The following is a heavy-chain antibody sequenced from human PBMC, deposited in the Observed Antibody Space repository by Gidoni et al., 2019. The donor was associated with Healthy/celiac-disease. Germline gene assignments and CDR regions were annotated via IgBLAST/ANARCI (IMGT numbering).Heavy chain of an antibody. CDR2: ISSSGSTI. CDR1: GFTFSSYE. D-gene: IGHD3-16*01. J-gene: IGHJ5*02. CDR3: ASWGGFISSAVNWFDP. V-gene: IGHV3-48*03. Sequence: LVQPGGSLRLSCAASGFTFSSYEMNWVRQDPGKGLEWVSYISSSGSTIYYADSVKGRFTISRDNAKNSLYLQMNGLRAEDTAVYYCASWGGFISSAVNWFDPWGQGTLVTVSS.